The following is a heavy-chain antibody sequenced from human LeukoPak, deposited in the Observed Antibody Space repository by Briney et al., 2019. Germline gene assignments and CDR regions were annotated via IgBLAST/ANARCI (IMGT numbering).Heavy chain of an antibody. CDR1: GFTFSSYW. Sequence: PGGSLRLSCAASGFTFSSYWMHWVRQAPGKGLEWVANIKQGGSDKYYVDSMKGRFTISRDDAKNSLYLQMNSLRAEDTAVYYCARVPMTTVTTWWFDPWGQGTLVTVSS. V-gene: IGHV3-7*01. CDR3: ARVPMTTVTTWWFDP. J-gene: IGHJ5*02. D-gene: IGHD4-11*01. CDR2: IKQGGSDK.